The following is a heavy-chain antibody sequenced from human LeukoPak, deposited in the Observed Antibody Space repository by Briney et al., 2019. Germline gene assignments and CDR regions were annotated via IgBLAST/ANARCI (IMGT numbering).Heavy chain of an antibody. J-gene: IGHJ4*02. V-gene: IGHV1-24*01. CDR2: FDPEDGET. CDR3: APPLFFPRGAPVDY. CDR1: GYTLTELS. Sequence: ASVKVSCKVSGYTLTELSMHWVRQAPGKGLEWMGGFDPEDGETIYAQKFQGRVTMTEDTSTDTAYMELSSLRSEDTAVYYCAPPLFFPRGAPVDYWGQGTLVTVSS. D-gene: IGHD3-10*01.